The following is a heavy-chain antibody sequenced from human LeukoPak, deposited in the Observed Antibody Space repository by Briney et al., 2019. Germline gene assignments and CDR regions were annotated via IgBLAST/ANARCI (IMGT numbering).Heavy chain of an antibody. CDR1: GFTFDDYA. J-gene: IGHJ4*02. CDR3: AKEIPTGDYVFDS. CDR2: ITGEGDIT. V-gene: IGHV3-43*02. D-gene: IGHD4-17*01. Sequence: GGSLRRSCAASGFTFDDYAMHWVRQPPGKGLEWLSLITGEGDITYHADSVKGRFTISRDNNKNSLYLQMNSLRTEDTALYSCAKEIPTGDYVFDSWGQGTLVIVS.